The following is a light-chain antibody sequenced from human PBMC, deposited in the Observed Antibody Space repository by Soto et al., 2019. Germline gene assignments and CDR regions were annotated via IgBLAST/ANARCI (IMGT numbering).Light chain of an antibody. CDR3: QQYNNWRSWT. CDR2: DAS. CDR1: QSVSNN. V-gene: IGKV3-15*01. J-gene: IGKJ1*01. Sequence: ILMTQSPATLSVSPGERATLSCRASQSVSNNLAWYQQKPGQAPRLLIYDASTRATGIPARFSGSGSGTEFTLTISGLQYEDFSVYYCQQYNNWRSWTFGQGTKVEIK.